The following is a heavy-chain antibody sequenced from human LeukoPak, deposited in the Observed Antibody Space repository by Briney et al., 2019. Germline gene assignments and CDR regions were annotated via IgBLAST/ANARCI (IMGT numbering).Heavy chain of an antibody. CDR3: ARATTVTTFGY. CDR1: GFIFNNYA. V-gene: IGHV3-9*01. D-gene: IGHD4-11*01. J-gene: IGHJ4*02. CDR2: ISWNSGSI. Sequence: GGSLRLSCAGSGFIFNNYAMHWVRQPPGKGLEWVSGISWNSGSIDYADSVKGRFTISRDNAKNSLYLQMNSLRVEDTAVYYCARATTVTTFGYWGQGTLVTVSS.